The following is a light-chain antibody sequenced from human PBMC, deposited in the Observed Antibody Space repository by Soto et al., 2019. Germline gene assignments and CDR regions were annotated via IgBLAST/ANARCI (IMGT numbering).Light chain of an antibody. V-gene: IGKV3-20*01. J-gene: IGKJ4*01. CDR3: QQYDNSRGLT. CDR2: RSS. Sequence: EIVLTQSPGTLPLSPGEGATLSCRASQSVDSSYLAWYQQKPGQTPRLLIYRSSIRATGIPDRFSGSGSETDFTLPITRLEPEDFAVYYCQQYDNSRGLTFGGGTKVEIK. CDR1: QSVDSSY.